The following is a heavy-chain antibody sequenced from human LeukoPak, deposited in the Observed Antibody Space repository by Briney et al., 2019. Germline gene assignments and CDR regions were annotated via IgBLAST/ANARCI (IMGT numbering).Heavy chain of an antibody. V-gene: IGHV3-23*01. D-gene: IGHD3-9*01. CDR1: GFTFSSYA. CDR3: AKDSPYTPYDILTGYYSGAFDI. J-gene: IGHJ3*02. CDR2: ISGSAGST. Sequence: GGSLRLSCAAFGFTFSSYAMSWVRQAPGRGLEWVSAISGSAGSTSYADSVKGRFTISRDNSKNTLYLQMNSLRAEDTAVYYCAKDSPYTPYDILTGYYSGAFDIWGQGTMVTVSS.